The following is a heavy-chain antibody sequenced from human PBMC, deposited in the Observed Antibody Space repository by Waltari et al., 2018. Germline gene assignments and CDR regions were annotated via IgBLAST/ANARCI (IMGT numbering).Heavy chain of an antibody. CDR2: IYSGGRT. D-gene: IGHD7-27*01. Sequence: EVQLVETGGGLIQPGGSLRLSCAASGFTVSSNYMSWVRQAPGKGVEWVSVIYSGGRTYYADSVKGRFTISRDNSKNTLYLQMNSLRAEDTAVYYCARDPAGVAWAYFDYWGQGTLVTVSS. CDR3: ARDPAGVAWAYFDY. V-gene: IGHV3-53*02. J-gene: IGHJ4*02. CDR1: GFTVSSNY.